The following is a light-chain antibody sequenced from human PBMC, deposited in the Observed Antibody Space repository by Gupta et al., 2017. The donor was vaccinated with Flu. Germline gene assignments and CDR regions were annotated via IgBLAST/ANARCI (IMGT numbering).Light chain of an antibody. Sequence: ITISCTGSRSDVGGYNYVSWYQQHPGKVPKLLIYDVNNRPSGVSTRFSGSKSGNTASLTISGLQAEDEADYYCNSYTRTTTLYVFGTGTRVTVL. J-gene: IGLJ1*01. CDR1: RSDVGGYNY. V-gene: IGLV2-14*03. CDR3: NSYTRTTTLYV. CDR2: DVN.